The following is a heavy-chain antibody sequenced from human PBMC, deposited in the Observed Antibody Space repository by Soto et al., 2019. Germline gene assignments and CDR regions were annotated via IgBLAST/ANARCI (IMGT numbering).Heavy chain of an antibody. D-gene: IGHD3-3*01. V-gene: IGHV4-4*07. CDR1: GGSLSKYY. J-gene: IGHJ4*02. CDR2: ISTSGHV. Sequence: SETLSLTCSVSGGSLSKYYWSWIRQPAGKGLEWIGRISTSGHVVSKVSLRSRLTMSVDMSNNHFSLKLTSVTAADTAVYYCARDNNDFWSLYPLAFDYWGQGALVTVSS. CDR3: ARDNNDFWSLYPLAFDY.